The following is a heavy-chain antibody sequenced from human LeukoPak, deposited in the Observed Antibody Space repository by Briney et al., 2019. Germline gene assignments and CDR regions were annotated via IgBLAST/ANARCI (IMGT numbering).Heavy chain of an antibody. CDR1: GGSISSYY. CDR2: IYYSGST. D-gene: IGHD2-15*01. CDR3: ARDWEDCSGGSCYPVIDY. J-gene: IGHJ4*02. V-gene: IGHV4-59*01. Sequence: SETLSLTCTVSGGSISSYYWSWIRQPPGKGLEWIGYIYYSGSTNYNPSLKSRVTISVDTSKNQFPLKLSPVTAADTVVYYCARDWEDCSGGSCYPVIDYWGQGTLVTVSS.